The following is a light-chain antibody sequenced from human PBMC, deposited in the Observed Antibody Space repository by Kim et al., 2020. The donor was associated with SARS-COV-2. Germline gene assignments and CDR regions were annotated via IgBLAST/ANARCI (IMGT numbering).Light chain of an antibody. V-gene: IGKV3-11*01. CDR3: QQSNIRPRT. J-gene: IGKJ1*01. Sequence: EIVLTQSPATLSLSPGERATLSCRASQSVSSHVAWYQQKFGQAPRLLIYDASNRATGIPARFSGSGSGTDFTLTISSLEPEDFAVYYCQQSNIRPRTFGQGSKVDI. CDR2: DAS. CDR1: QSVSSH.